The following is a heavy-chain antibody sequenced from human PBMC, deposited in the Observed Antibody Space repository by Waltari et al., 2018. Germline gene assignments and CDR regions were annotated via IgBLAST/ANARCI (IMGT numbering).Heavy chain of an antibody. Sequence: QVQLVQSGAEVKKPGASVKVSCKASGYTFTNYGISWVRQAPGQGLEWMGWISAYKGNTNYAQQLQGRVTMTTDTSTSTAYMELRSLRFDDTAVYYCARVPNPNYYDYVWGSYRFGYFDYWGQGTLVTVSS. CDR2: ISAYKGNT. V-gene: IGHV1-18*01. D-gene: IGHD3-16*02. CDR3: ARVPNPNYYDYVWGSYRFGYFDY. J-gene: IGHJ4*02. CDR1: GYTFTNYG.